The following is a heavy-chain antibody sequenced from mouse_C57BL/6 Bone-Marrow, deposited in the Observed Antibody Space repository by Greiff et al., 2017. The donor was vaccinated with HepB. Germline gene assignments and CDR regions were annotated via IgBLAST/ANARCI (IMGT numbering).Heavy chain of an antibody. Sequence: EVKLVDSGGDLVKPGGSLKLSCAASGFTFSSYGMSWVRQTPDKRLEWVATISSGGSYTYYPDSVKGRFTISRDNAKNTLYLQMSSLKSEDTAMYYCARHLYGYDAMDYWGQGTSVTVSS. CDR2: ISSGGSYT. D-gene: IGHD1-1*01. CDR3: ARHLYGYDAMDY. CDR1: GFTFSSYG. V-gene: IGHV5-6*01. J-gene: IGHJ4*01.